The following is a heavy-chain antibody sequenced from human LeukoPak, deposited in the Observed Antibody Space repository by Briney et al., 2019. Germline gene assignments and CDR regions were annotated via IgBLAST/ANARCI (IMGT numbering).Heavy chain of an antibody. CDR2: INHNGNVN. J-gene: IGHJ5*02. CDR3: ARGAKNEGVWYGDNADNWFDP. V-gene: IGHV3-7*03. CDR1: GFTFSSYW. D-gene: IGHD4-17*01. Sequence: PGGSLRLSCAASGFTFSSYWMNWARRAPGKGLEWVASINHNGNVNYYVDSVKGRFTISRDNSKNTLYLQMNSLRAEDTAVYYCARGAKNEGVWYGDNADNWFDPWGQGTLVTVSS.